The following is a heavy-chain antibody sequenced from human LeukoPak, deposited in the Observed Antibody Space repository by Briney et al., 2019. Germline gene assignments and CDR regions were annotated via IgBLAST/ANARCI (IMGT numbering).Heavy chain of an antibody. Sequence: SETLSLTCTVSGGSISSSSYFWGWIRQPPGEGLEWIGTMFYSGSTYYNPPLKNRVTISVDTSKNQFSLKLTSVTAADTAVYYCARWLNNWFDPWGQGTLVTVSS. D-gene: IGHD5-12*01. CDR3: ARWLNNWFDP. J-gene: IGHJ5*02. CDR1: GGSISSSSYF. V-gene: IGHV4-39*07. CDR2: MFYSGST.